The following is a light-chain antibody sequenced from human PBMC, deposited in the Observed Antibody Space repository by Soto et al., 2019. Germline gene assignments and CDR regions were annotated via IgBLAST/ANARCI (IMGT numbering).Light chain of an antibody. V-gene: IGLV2-23*01. J-gene: IGLJ2*01. CDR2: EGS. Sequence: QSVLTQPASVSWSPRQPITLSCTGASSDVGSYNLVSWYQQHPGKAPKPMLYEGSKRPFGVSNRFSGSTSGYTASLTISGLQAEDEADFYCCSGAGSSVVFGGGTKVTVL. CDR3: CSGAGSSVV. CDR1: SSDVGSYNL.